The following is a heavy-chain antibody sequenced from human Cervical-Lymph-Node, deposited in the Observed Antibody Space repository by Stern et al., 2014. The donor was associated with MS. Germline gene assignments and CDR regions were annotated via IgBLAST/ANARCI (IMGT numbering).Heavy chain of an antibody. D-gene: IGHD2-15*01. CDR1: GYTLSESA. J-gene: IGHJ3*01. V-gene: IGHV1-24*01. CDR3: AKQRVGVVVRDAFDV. Sequence: VQLLESGTEVRKPGASVKVSCELSGYTLSESAIHWVRQAPGTGLEWMGGFDPEEGETVYAQKFQGRVTMAEDTSIHTAYMELSGLRSEDTAVYFCAKQRVGVVVRDAFDVWGQGTLVTVSS. CDR2: FDPEEGET.